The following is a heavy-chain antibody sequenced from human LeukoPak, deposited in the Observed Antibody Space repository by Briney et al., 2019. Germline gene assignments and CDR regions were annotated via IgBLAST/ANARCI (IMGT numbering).Heavy chain of an antibody. Sequence: SETLSLTCNVSGLYISSHYWIWIRQPPGKGLEWIGYIYYSGSTNYNPSLKSRVTISVDTSKNQFSLKLSSVTAADTAVYYCAREIPGIVGATYFDYWGQGTLVTVSS. D-gene: IGHD1-26*01. CDR3: AREIPGIVGATYFDY. CDR2: IYYSGST. J-gene: IGHJ4*02. CDR1: GLYISSHY. V-gene: IGHV4-59*11.